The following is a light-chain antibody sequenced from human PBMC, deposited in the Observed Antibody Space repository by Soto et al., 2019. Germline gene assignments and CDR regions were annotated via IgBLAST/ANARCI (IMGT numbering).Light chain of an antibody. V-gene: IGKV3-15*01. CDR1: QSVSNN. CDR3: QQYNKWPPLT. Sequence: ILMTQSPATLSVSPGERATLSCRASQSVSNNLAWYQQKPGQAPRLLIYDASTRATGIPARVSGSGSGTEFTLTNSGLQSEDFAVYYCQQYNKWPPLTFGLGTKVEIK. CDR2: DAS. J-gene: IGKJ1*01.